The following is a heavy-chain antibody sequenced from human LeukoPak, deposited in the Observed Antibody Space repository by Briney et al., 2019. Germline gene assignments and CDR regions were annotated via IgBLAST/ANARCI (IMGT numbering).Heavy chain of an antibody. Sequence: GGSLRLSCAASGFTFSSYTMNWVRQAPGKGLEWVSSITSTSIYIYYTDSVKGRFTISRDNARTALYLQMNSLRPDDTAVYYCARDGISSGYLRGTDYWGQGTLVIVSS. V-gene: IGHV3-21*01. D-gene: IGHD3-22*01. CDR3: ARDGISSGYLRGTDY. J-gene: IGHJ4*02. CDR2: ITSTSIYI. CDR1: GFTFSSYT.